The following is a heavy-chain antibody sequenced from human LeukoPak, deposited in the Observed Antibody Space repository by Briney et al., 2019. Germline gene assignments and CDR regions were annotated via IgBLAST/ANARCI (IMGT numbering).Heavy chain of an antibody. CDR1: GFIFSSYG. V-gene: IGHV3-33*03. Sequence: QTGGSLRLSCAASGFIFSSYGMYWVRQAPGKGLEWVAVIWHDGSAEFYADSVKGRFTISRDDSKNTVYLQMNSLRVEDTALYYCAKGSRGDWSGYFGYWGQGILVTVSS. CDR2: IWHDGSAE. CDR3: AKGSRGDWSGYFGY. D-gene: IGHD2-21*02. J-gene: IGHJ4*02.